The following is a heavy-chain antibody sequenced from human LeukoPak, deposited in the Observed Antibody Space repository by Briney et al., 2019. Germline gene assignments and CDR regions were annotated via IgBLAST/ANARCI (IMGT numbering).Heavy chain of an antibody. Sequence: ASVKVSCKASGYTFTSYAMNWVRQAPGQGLEWMGWINTNTGDPTYAQGFTGRFVFSLDTSVSTAYLQISSLKAEDTAVYYCARDWGGSGSYYGWFDPWGQGTLVTVSS. J-gene: IGHJ5*02. CDR2: INTNTGDP. D-gene: IGHD3-10*01. CDR3: ARDWGGSGSYYGWFDP. CDR1: GYTFTSYA. V-gene: IGHV7-4-1*02.